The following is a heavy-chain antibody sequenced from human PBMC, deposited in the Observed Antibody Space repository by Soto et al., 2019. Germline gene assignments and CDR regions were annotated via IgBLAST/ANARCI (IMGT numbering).Heavy chain of an antibody. J-gene: IGHJ3*02. Sequence: GGSLRLSCAASGFTFSSYWMSWVRQAPGKGLEWVANIKQDGSEKYYVDSVKGRFTISRDNAKNSLYLQMNSLRAEDTAVYYCARDPRLGMGAFDIWGQGTMVTVSS. CDR2: IKQDGSEK. CDR1: GFTFSSYW. D-gene: IGHD7-27*01. V-gene: IGHV3-7*03. CDR3: ARDPRLGMGAFDI.